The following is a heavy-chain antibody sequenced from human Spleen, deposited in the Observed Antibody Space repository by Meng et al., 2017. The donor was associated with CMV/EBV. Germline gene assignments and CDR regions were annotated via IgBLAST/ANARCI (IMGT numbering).Heavy chain of an antibody. Sequence: GESLKISCAASGFTFTNFGMNWVRQAPGKGLEWVSTISASGGSTYYADSVRGRFTISRDNAKSSLYLQMNSLRAEDTAVYFCARDIGFTSQFYFDCWGQGTLVTVSS. CDR3: ARDIGFTSQFYFDC. CDR1: GFTFTNFG. J-gene: IGHJ4*02. V-gene: IGHV3-23*01. CDR2: ISASGGST. D-gene: IGHD2-2*01.